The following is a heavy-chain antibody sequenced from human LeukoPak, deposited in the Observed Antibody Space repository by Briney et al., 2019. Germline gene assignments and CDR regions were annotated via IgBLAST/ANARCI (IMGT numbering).Heavy chain of an antibody. D-gene: IGHD3-10*01. CDR2: IKEDGSEK. V-gene: IGHV3-7*03. J-gene: IGHJ3*02. CDR3: ARDWVAGVPFDAFDI. CDR1: GFTLSSYW. Sequence: GGSLRLSCAASGFTLSSYWMSWVRQAPGKGVEWVANIKEDGSEKYYVDSVKGRFTISRDNAQNSVYLHMNSLTAEDTALYYCARDWVAGVPFDAFDIWGQGTMVSVSS.